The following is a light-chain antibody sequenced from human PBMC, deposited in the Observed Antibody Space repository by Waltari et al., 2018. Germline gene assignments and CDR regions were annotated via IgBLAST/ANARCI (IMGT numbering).Light chain of an antibody. CDR2: TAS. Sequence: DIQMTQSPPSLSASVGDRVTISCRASQSITGYLNWYQQKPGQAPKLLVYTASSLQSGIPLRFSGSGSGTDFTLTISSLQPEDFATYYCQQSYSTPYTFGQGTKLEIK. CDR1: QSITGY. V-gene: IGKV1-39*01. J-gene: IGKJ2*01. CDR3: QQSYSTPYT.